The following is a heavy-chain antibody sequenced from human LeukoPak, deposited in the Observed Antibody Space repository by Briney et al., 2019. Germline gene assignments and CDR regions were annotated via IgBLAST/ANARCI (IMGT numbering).Heavy chain of an antibody. D-gene: IGHD5-18*01. CDR1: GGSFSSYA. CDR2: LITIFPPA. J-gene: IGHJ4*02. Sequence: SVKVSCKASGGSFSSYAVGWVRQTPGQGLEWMGGLITIFPPASYAQKFQGRVTISADESTNTAYMELSSLRSEDTAVYYCAREGYTYGYDYWGQGTLVTVSS. CDR3: AREGYTYGYDY. V-gene: IGHV1-69*13.